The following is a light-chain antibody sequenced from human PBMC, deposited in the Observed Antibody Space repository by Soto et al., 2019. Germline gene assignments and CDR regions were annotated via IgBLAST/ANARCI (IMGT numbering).Light chain of an antibody. Sequence: QSVLTQPDSVSASPGQSITISCTGTSSDVGGYKFVSWYQHHPGKAPKLMIYEVNNRPSGVSNRFSGSKSGNTASLTISGLQPEDEADYYCLSYTSANTRVFGGGTKLTVL. CDR1: SSDVGGYKF. V-gene: IGLV2-14*01. CDR3: LSYTSANTRV. CDR2: EVN. J-gene: IGLJ3*02.